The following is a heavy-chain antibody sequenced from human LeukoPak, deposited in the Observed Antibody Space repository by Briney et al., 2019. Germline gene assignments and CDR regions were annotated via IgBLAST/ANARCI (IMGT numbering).Heavy chain of an antibody. V-gene: IGHV1-18*01. CDR3: AREISTSCYDY. J-gene: IGHJ4*02. CDR2: ISAYNGNT. CDR1: GYTFTSYG. D-gene: IGHD2-2*01. Sequence: WASVKVSCKASGYTFTSYGISWVRQAPGQGLEWMGWISAYNGNTNYAQKLQGRVTMTTDTSTSTAYVELRSLRSDDTAVYYCAREISTSCYDYWGQGTLVTVSS.